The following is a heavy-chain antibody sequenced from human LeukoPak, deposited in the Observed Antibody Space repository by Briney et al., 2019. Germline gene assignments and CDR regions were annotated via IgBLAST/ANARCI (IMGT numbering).Heavy chain of an antibody. V-gene: IGHV3-30*02. Sequence: GGSLRLSFAASGFTFSSYGMHWVRQAPGKGLEWVAFIRYDGSNKYYADSVKGRFTISRDNSKHTLYLQMNSLRAEDTAVYYCVKDWGVLPDYTADGFDIWGPGTMVTVSS. CDR1: GFTFSSYG. CDR3: VKDWGVLPDYTADGFDI. CDR2: IRYDGSNK. J-gene: IGHJ3*02. D-gene: IGHD3-16*01.